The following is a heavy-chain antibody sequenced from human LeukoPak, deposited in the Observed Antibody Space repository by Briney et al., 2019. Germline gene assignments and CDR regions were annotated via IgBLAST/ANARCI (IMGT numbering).Heavy chain of an antibody. V-gene: IGHV3-64D*06. J-gene: IGHJ4*02. CDR2: ITRNGDRK. Sequence: GGSLRLSCAASGFTFSSYEMNWVRQAPGKGLEYVSGITRNGDRKFYADSVKGRFTISRDNSKNTLYLQMSSLNPEDTSVYYCVNQISGWVYWGQGTLVTVSS. D-gene: IGHD6-19*01. CDR1: GFTFSSYE. CDR3: VNQISGWVY.